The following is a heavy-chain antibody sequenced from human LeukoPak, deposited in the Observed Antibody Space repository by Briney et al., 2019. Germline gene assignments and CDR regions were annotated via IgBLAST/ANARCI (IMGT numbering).Heavy chain of an antibody. CDR1: GGSISSSSYY. CDR3: ARDGVEWLLSNWFDP. J-gene: IGHJ5*02. Sequence: SETLSLTCTVSGGSISSSSYYWGWIRQPPGKGLEWIGSIYYSGSTYYNPSLKSRVTISVDTSKNQFSLKLSSVTAADTAVYYCARDGVEWLLSNWFDPWGQGTLVTVSS. D-gene: IGHD3-3*01. CDR2: IYYSGST. V-gene: IGHV4-39*07.